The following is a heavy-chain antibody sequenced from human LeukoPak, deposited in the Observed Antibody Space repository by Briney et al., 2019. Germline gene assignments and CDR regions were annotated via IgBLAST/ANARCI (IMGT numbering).Heavy chain of an antibody. CDR3: AKELLGDYEVYYGMDV. CDR2: ISYDGSNK. Sequence: PGGSLRLSCAASGFTFSGYGMHWVRQAPGKGLEWVAVISYDGSNKYYADSVKGRFTISRDNSKNTLYLQMNSLRAEDTAVYYCAKELLGDYEVYYGMDVWGQGTTVTVSS. J-gene: IGHJ6*02. CDR1: GFTFSGYG. V-gene: IGHV3-30*18. D-gene: IGHD4-17*01.